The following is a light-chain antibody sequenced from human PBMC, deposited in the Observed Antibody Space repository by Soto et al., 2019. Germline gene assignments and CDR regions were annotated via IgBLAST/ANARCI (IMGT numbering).Light chain of an antibody. V-gene: IGLV2-14*03. CDR2: DVS. J-gene: IGLJ1*01. CDR3: SSYISTNTSYV. Sequence: QSALTQPASVSGSPGQSITISCTGASSDVGGYNYVSWYQQHPGKAPKLIIYDVSYRPSGVSNRFSGSKSGNTASLTISGRQAEDEADYHCSSYISTNTSYVFGTGTKLTVL. CDR1: SSDVGGYNY.